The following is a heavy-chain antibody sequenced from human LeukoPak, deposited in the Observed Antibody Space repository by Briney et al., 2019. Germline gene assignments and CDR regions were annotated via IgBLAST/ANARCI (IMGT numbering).Heavy chain of an antibody. CDR3: AREGQGGYILPLDY. D-gene: IGHD5-24*01. V-gene: IGHV3-66*02. CDR2: IYSGGST. J-gene: IGHJ4*02. Sequence: GGSLRLSCAASGFTVSSNYMSWVRQAPGKGLEWVSVIYSGGSTYYADSVKGRFTISRDNSKNTLYLQMNSLRAVDTAVYYCAREGQGGYILPLDYCGQGTLANVSS. CDR1: GFTVSSNY.